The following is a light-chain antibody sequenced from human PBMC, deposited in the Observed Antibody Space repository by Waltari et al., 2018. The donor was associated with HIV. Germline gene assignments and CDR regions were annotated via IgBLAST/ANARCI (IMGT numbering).Light chain of an antibody. CDR1: SSNIGSNN. CDR2: SNN. J-gene: IGLJ1*01. V-gene: IGLV1-44*01. CDR3: AAWDDSLNGYV. Sequence: QSVLTQPPSASGTPGQRVTISCSGGSSNIGSNNVNRYQQIPGTAPKIHIYSNNQRPSGVPDRFSGSKSGTSASLAISGLQSEDEADYYCAAWDDSLNGYVFGTGTKVTVL.